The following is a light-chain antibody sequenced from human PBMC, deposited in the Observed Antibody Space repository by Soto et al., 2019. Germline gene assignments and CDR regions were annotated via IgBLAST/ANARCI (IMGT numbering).Light chain of an antibody. CDR2: AVS. CDR3: LQHNFGSCT. J-gene: IGKJ1*01. CDR1: QGIGYD. V-gene: IGKV1-17*01. Sequence: DIQMTQSQSSLSASVGDRVTITCRASQGIGYDLGWYQQRPGKAPKRLIYAVSTLQSGVPSRFSGSGSGTEFSLTISSLQPDDFETNYCLQHNFGSCTLGQGTKVESK.